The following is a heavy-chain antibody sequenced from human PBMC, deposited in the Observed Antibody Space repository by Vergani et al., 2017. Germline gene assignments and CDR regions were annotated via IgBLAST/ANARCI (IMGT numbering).Heavy chain of an antibody. D-gene: IGHD3-22*01. J-gene: IGHJ6*02. V-gene: IGHV4-30-4*01. Sequence: QVQLQESGPGLVKPSQTLSLTCTVSGGSISSGDYYWSWIRQPPGKGLEWIGYIYYSGSTYYNPSLKSRVTISVETSKNQFSLKLSSVTAADTAVYYCARVRRDDSSGYYYYDGMDVWGQGTTVTVSS. CDR2: IYYSGST. CDR1: GGSISSGDYY. CDR3: ARVRRDDSSGYYYYDGMDV.